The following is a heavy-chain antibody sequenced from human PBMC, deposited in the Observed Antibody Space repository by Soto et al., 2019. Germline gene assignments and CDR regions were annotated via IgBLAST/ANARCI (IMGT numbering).Heavy chain of an antibody. CDR1: GGSFSGYY. D-gene: IGHD6-6*01. V-gene: IGHV4-34*01. Sequence: SETLSLTCAVYGGSFSGYYWSWIRQPPGKGLEWIGEINHSGSTNYNPSLKSRVTISVDTSKNQFSLKLSSVTAADTAVYYCARRRPTASIAYFDYWGQGTLVTVSS. CDR2: INHSGST. J-gene: IGHJ4*02. CDR3: ARRRPTASIAYFDY.